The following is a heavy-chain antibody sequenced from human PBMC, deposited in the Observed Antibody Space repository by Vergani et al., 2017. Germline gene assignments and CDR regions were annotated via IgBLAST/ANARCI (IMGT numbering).Heavy chain of an antibody. CDR3: ARVYYDILTGYDPDYYYYYMDV. Sequence: QVQLQESGPGLVKPSQTLSLTCTVSGGSISSGSYYWSWIRQPAGKGLEWIGRIYTSGSTNYNPSLKGRVTITVDTSKNQFYLKVSSVTAADTAVYYCARVYYDILTGYDPDYYYYYMDVWGKGP. V-gene: IGHV4-61*02. D-gene: IGHD3-9*01. J-gene: IGHJ6*03. CDR1: GGSISSGSYY. CDR2: IYTSGST.